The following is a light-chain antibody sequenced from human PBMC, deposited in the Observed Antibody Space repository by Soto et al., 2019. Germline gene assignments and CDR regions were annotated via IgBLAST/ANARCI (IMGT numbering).Light chain of an antibody. V-gene: IGLV2-14*03. CDR3: TSYTTSSTYV. Sequence: QSALAQPASVSGSPGQSITIFCTGTSSDVGSYNYVSWYQQHPGRATKLMIYDVTNRPSGVSNRFSGSKSGSTASLTISGLQAEDEADYFCTSYTTSSTYVFGTGTKLTVL. J-gene: IGLJ1*01. CDR1: SSDVGSYNY. CDR2: DVT.